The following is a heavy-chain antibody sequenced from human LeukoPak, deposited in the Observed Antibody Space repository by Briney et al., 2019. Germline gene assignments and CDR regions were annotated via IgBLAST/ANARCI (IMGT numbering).Heavy chain of an antibody. CDR2: IYYSGST. CDR3: ARHNLEWLLYVDY. V-gene: IGHV4-39*01. J-gene: IGHJ4*02. D-gene: IGHD3-3*01. Sequence: SETLSLTCTVSGGSISSSSYYWGWIRQPPGKGLEWIGSIYYSGSTYYNPSLKSRVTISVDTSKSQFSLKLSSVTAADTAVYYCARHNLEWLLYVDYWGQGTLVTVSS. CDR1: GGSISSSSYY.